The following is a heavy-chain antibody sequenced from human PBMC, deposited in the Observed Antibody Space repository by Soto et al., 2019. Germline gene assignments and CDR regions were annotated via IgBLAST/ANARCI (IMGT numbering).Heavy chain of an antibody. V-gene: IGHV4-31*03. CDR3: ARIIGSRQLDAFDI. CDR1: GGSISSGGYY. J-gene: IGHJ3*02. Sequence: QVQLQESGPGLVKPSQTLSLTCTVSGGSISSGGYYWSWIRQHPGKGLEWIGYIYYSGSTYYNPSLKSRVTISVDTSKNQFSLKLWSLTAADTAVYYCARIIGSRQLDAFDIWGQGTMVTVSS. CDR2: IYYSGST. D-gene: IGHD3-10*01.